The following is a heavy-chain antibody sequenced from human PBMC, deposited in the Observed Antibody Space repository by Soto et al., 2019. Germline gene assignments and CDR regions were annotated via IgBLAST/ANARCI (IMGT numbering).Heavy chain of an antibody. CDR3: ARDYCSGGNCYLLFDY. D-gene: IGHD2-15*01. CDR1: GYTFNSYG. J-gene: IGHJ4*02. CDR2: ISAHNGNT. V-gene: IGHV1-18*01. Sequence: QVQLVQSGAEVKKPGASVKVSCKASGYTFNSYGISWVRQVPGQGLEWMGWISAHNGNTNYAQNFQGRVTMTTERSTSTAYMELRSLRSDDTAVYYCARDYCSGGNCYLLFDYWGQGTLVTVSS.